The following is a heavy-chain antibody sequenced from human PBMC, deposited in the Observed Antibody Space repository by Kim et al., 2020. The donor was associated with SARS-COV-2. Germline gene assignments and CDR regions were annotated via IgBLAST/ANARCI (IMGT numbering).Heavy chain of an antibody. CDR2: IYYSGTT. V-gene: IGHV4-39*01. D-gene: IGHD1-26*01. CDR3: AGPYSGSYYWFDP. J-gene: IGHJ5*02. Sequence: SETLSLTCTVSGGSVTTSSYYWGWIRQPPGKGLEWIGSIYYSGTTYYNPSLKSRVTISIDTSKNQFSLKLSSVTAADTAVYYCAGPYSGSYYWFDPWGQG. CDR1: GGSVTTSSYY.